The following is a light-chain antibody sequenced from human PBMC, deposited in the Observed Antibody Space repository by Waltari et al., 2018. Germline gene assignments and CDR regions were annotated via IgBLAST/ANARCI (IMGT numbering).Light chain of an antibody. CDR1: TSNIGSQY. Sequence: QSVLTQTPSASGTPGQRVTISCSGSTSNIGSQYVYWYQQLPGTAPKLIIYKNDQRPAGVPDRFSGSKSGTSASLAISGLRSEDEADYYCATWDDRLSGWLFGGGTKLTAL. CDR2: KND. V-gene: IGLV1-47*01. J-gene: IGLJ3*02. CDR3: ATWDDRLSGWL.